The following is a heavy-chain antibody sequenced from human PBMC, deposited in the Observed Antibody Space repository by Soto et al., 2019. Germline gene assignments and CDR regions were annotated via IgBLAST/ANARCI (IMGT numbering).Heavy chain of an antibody. CDR3: AKHLSSGSFDY. CDR1: GFTFSSYG. CDR2: ISYDGSNK. D-gene: IGHD6-19*01. J-gene: IGHJ4*02. V-gene: IGHV3-30*18. Sequence: RGGSLRLSCAASGFTFSSYGMHWVRQAPGKGLEWVAVISYDGSNKYYADSVKGRFTISRDNSKNTLYLQMNSLRAEDTAVYYCAKHLSSGSFDYWGQGTLVTVSS.